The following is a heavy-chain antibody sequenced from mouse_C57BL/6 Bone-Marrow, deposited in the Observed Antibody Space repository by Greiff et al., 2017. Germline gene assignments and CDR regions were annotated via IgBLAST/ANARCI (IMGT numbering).Heavy chain of an antibody. CDR2: ISYDGSN. V-gene: IGHV3-6*01. CDR3: AREGDSNLFAY. J-gene: IGHJ3*01. Sequence: EVKLMESGPGLVKPSQSLSLTCSVTGYSITSGYYWNWIRQFPGNKLEWMGYISYDGSNHSNPSLKNRISITRDTSKNQFFLKLNSGTTEDTATYYSAREGDSNLFAYWGQGTLVTVSA. CDR1: GYSITSGYY. D-gene: IGHD2-5*01.